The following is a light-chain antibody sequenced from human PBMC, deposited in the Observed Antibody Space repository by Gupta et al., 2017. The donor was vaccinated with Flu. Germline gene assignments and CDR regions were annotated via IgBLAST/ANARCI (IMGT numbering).Light chain of an antibody. CDR3: HSDTTANNVVV. CDR1: SSDIGGYDY. CDR2: EVS. V-gene: IGLV2-14*01. J-gene: IGLJ2*01. Sequence: QSALTQAASVSGPPGPSIAIVCTGTSSDIGGYDYVSWYQQHPGHAPKLMLFEVSRRPAGTSDSFSGSMYGNTASLTTAGLPAEDGAFYYYHSDTTANNVVVFGGGTMVTVL.